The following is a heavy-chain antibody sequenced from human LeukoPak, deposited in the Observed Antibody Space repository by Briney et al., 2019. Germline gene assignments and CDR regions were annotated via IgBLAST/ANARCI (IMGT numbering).Heavy chain of an antibody. CDR3: ARGDTASFDP. V-gene: IGHV3-30-3*01. CDR2: ISYDGSNK. Sequence: GGSLRLSCAASGFTFDDYAMHWVRQAPGKGLEWVAVISYDGSNKYYADSVKGRFTISRDNSKNTLYLQMNSLRAEDTAVYYCARGDTASFDPWGQGTLVTVSS. D-gene: IGHD2-21*02. J-gene: IGHJ5*02. CDR1: GFTFDDYA.